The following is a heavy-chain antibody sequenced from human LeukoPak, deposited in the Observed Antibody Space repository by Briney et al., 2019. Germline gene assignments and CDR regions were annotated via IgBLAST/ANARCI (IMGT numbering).Heavy chain of an antibody. CDR1: GGSISSYY. V-gene: IGHV4-59*01. CDR2: IYYSGST. J-gene: IGHJ3*02. Sequence: SETLSLTCTVSGGSISSYYWSWIRQPPGKGLEWIGYIYYSGSTNYNPSLKSRVTMSVDTSKNQFSLKLSSATAADTAVYYCAREGYYDSSGYSFGGAFDIWGQGTMVTVSS. CDR3: AREGYYDSSGYSFGGAFDI. D-gene: IGHD3-22*01.